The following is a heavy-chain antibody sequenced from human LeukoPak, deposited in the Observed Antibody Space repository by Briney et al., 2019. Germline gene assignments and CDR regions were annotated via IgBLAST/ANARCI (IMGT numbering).Heavy chain of an antibody. CDR1: GGSISSSNW. J-gene: IGHJ5*02. Sequence: SETLSLTCAVSGGSISSSNWWSWVRQPPGKGLEWIREIYHSGSTNYNPSLKSRVTISVDTSKNQFSLKLSSATAADTAVYYCARDSLQMVPAAHNWFDPWGQGTLVTVSS. CDR2: IYHSGST. CDR3: ARDSLQMVPAAHNWFDP. D-gene: IGHD2-2*01. V-gene: IGHV4-4*02.